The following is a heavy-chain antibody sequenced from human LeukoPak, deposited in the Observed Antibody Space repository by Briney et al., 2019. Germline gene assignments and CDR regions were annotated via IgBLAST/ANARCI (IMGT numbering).Heavy chain of an antibody. CDR2: IGTAGDT. J-gene: IGHJ4*02. CDR3: ARAPTVCISMVRGGSACPLDY. V-gene: IGHV3-13*01. D-gene: IGHD3-10*01. CDR1: GFTFSSYD. Sequence: PGGSLRLSCAASGFTFSSYDMHWVRQATGKGLEWVSAIGTAGDTYYPGSVKGRFTISRENAKNSLYLQMNSLRAGDTAVYYCARAPTVCISMVRGGSACPLDYWGQGTLVTVSS.